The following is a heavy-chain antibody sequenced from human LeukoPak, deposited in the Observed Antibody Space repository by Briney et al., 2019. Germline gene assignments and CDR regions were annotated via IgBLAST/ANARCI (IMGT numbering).Heavy chain of an antibody. J-gene: IGHJ3*02. D-gene: IGHD3-10*01. CDR1: GYTFTAYY. V-gene: IGHV1-2*06. CDR3: ARFITADAFDI. Sequence: ASVKVSCKASGYTFTAYYIHWVRQAPGQGLEWMGRINPNSGGTNYAQKFQDRVTMTRDTSISTAYMELSRLRSDDTAVYYCARFITADAFDIWGQGTMVTVSS. CDR2: INPNSGGT.